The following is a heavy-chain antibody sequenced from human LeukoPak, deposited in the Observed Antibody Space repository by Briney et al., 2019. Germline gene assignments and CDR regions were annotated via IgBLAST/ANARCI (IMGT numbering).Heavy chain of an antibody. D-gene: IGHD3-22*01. CDR3: AKYPYDSSGYFDY. Sequence: GGSLRLSCTASGFTFSSYSMNWVRQAPGKGLEWVSSIGSSSSYIYYADSVKGRFTISRDNAKNSLYLQMNSLRAEDTAVYYCAKYPYDSSGYFDYWGQGTLVTVSS. CDR1: GFTFSSYS. CDR2: IGSSSSYI. J-gene: IGHJ4*02. V-gene: IGHV3-21*01.